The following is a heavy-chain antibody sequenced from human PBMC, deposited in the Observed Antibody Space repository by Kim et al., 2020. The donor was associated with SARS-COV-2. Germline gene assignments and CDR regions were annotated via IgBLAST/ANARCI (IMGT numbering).Heavy chain of an antibody. CDR2: IIPIFGTA. D-gene: IGHD2-21*01. Sequence: SVKVSCKASGGTFSSYAISWVRQAPGQGLEWMGGIIPIFGTANYAQKFQGRVTITADESTSTAYMELSSLRSEDTAVYYCASAGCGGDCYQIKDYYYYGMDVWGQGTTVTVSS. J-gene: IGHJ6*02. CDR3: ASAGCGGDCYQIKDYYYYGMDV. V-gene: IGHV1-69*13. CDR1: GGTFSSYA.